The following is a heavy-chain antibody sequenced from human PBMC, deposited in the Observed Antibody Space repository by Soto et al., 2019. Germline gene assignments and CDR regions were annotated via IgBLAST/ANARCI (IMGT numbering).Heavy chain of an antibody. V-gene: IGHV1-46*01. CDR1: GYTFTRDQ. J-gene: IGHJ5*02. Sequence: KVSCKASGYTFTRDQIHWVRQAPGQGLEWMGMIDPSGGKTNYAQKFQGRVTMTRDTSTSTVYMALSSLRSEDTAIYFCGRVMRSLLSITALDTWGQGTLVTVSS. CDR3: GRVMRSLLSITALDT. CDR2: IDPSGGKT. D-gene: IGHD3-10*01.